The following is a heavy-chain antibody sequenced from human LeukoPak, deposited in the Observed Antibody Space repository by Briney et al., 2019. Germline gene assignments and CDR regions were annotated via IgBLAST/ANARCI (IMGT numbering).Heavy chain of an antibody. CDR3: AKRRDVYNTIDY. CDR1: AFTFRTYW. J-gene: IGHJ4*02. D-gene: IGHD5-24*01. V-gene: IGHV3-7*05. CDR2: IKPDGSEK. Sequence: GGSLRLSCAASAFTFRTYWMSWVRQAPGKGLEWVAMIKPDGSEKYYVDSVKGLFTISRDNAKNSLYLQMTSLRVEDTAVYYCAKRRDVYNTIDYCGQGTLVTVSS.